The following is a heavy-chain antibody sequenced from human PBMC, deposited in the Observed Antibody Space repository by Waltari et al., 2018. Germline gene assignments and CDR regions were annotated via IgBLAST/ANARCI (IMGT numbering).Heavy chain of an antibody. D-gene: IGHD3-10*01. V-gene: IGHV4-34*01. Sequence: QVQLQQWGAGLLKPSETLSLTCAVYGGSFSGYYWSWIRQPPGKGLEWIGEINHSGSTNYTPSLKSRVTISVDTSKNQFSLKLSSVTAADTAVYYCARGPYRLWFGELQYFDYWGQGTLVTVSS. CDR1: GGSFSGYY. CDR3: ARGPYRLWFGELQYFDY. J-gene: IGHJ4*02. CDR2: INHSGST.